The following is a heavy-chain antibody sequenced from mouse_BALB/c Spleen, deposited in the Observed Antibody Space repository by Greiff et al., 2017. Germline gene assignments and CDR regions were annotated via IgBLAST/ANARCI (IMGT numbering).Heavy chain of an antibody. CDR1: GFNIKDTY. J-gene: IGHJ3*01. V-gene: IGHV14-3*02. CDR3: APHYYGSSYGAY. Sequence: EVHLVESGAELVKPGASVKLSCTASGFNIKDTYMHWVKQRPEQGLEWIGRIDPANGNTKYDPKFQGKATITADTSSNTAYLQLSSLTSEDTAVYYCAPHYYGSSYGAYWGQGTLVTVSA. D-gene: IGHD1-1*01. CDR2: IDPANGNT.